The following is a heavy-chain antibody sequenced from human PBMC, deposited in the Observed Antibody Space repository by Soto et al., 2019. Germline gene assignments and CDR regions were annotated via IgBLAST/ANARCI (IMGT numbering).Heavy chain of an antibody. J-gene: IGHJ4*02. V-gene: IGHV3-9*01. CDR1: RFTFDDYA. CDR3: AKSPGRVVPATPSLDY. CDR2: ISWNSGAI. Sequence: PGGSLRLSCAASRFTFDDYAMHWVRQAPGKGLEWVSSISWNSGAIGYADSVKGRFTISRDNAKNSLYLQMNSLRAEDTALYYCAKSPGRVVPATPSLDYWGQGTLVTVSS. D-gene: IGHD2-15*01.